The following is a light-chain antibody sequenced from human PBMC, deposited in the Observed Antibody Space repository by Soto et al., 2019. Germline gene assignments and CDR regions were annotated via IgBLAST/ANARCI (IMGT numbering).Light chain of an antibody. J-gene: IGLJ2*01. CDR1: SSDVGSYNL. V-gene: IGLV2-23*02. CDR3: CSYAGSKTFA. Sequence: QSALTQPASVSGSPGQSITISCSGTSSDVGSYNLVSWYQQHPGKAPQLMIYEASKRPSGVSDRFSGSKSGNTASLTISGLQAEYEADSYCCSYAGSKTFAFGGGTKLTVL. CDR2: EAS.